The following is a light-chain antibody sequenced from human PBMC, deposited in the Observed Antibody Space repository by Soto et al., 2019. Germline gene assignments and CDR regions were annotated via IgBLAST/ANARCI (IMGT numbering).Light chain of an antibody. J-gene: IGLJ2*01. CDR2: GNN. V-gene: IGLV1-40*01. Sequence: QSVLTQPPSVSGAPGQRVTISCTGSSSNIGAGYDVHWYQQLPGTAPKLLIYGNNNRPSGVPDRFSGSKSGTSASLAIAGLQAEDEADYCCQSSDSSLATVFGGGTKVTVL. CDR1: SSNIGAGYD. CDR3: QSSDSSLATV.